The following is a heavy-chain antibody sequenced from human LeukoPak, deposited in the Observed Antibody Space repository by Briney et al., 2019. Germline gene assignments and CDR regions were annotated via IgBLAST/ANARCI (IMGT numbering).Heavy chain of an antibody. V-gene: IGHV3-23*01. CDR1: GFTFSNYA. CDR2: ISNSGVST. D-gene: IGHD2-2*01. CDR3: ARIYCSSTSCVRHMGLGWFDP. J-gene: IGHJ5*02. Sequence: PGGSLRLSCAASGFTFSNYAMSWVRQAPGKGLEWVSAISNSGVSTHYADSVKGRFTISRDNSKNTLYLQMNSLRSDDTAVYYCARIYCSSTSCVRHMGLGWFDPWGQGTLVTVSS.